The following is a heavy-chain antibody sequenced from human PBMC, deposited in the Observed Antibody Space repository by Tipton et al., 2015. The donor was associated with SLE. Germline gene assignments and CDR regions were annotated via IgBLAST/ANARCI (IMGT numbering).Heavy chain of an antibody. Sequence: TLSLTCTVSGGSISSSSYYWGWIRQPPGKGLEWIGSIYYSGSTYYNPSLKSRVTIPVDTSKNQFSLKLSSVTAADTAVYYCSCGYSYGFDYWGQGTLVTVSS. V-gene: IGHV4-39*07. J-gene: IGHJ4*02. CDR2: IYYSGST. CDR1: GGSISSSSYY. D-gene: IGHD5-18*01. CDR3: SCGYSYGFDY.